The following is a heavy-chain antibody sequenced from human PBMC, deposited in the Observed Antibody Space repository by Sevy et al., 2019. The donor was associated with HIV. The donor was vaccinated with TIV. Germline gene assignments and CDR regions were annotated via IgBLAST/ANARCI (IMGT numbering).Heavy chain of an antibody. D-gene: IGHD2-2*01. J-gene: IGHJ3*01. CDR3: AREGDTVLVPTAVDAFDF. CDR2: IKTDGSNR. Sequence: GGSLRLSCAASGFTFSNYWMHWVHQAPGKGLVWVSCIKTDGSNRDSADSVKGRFFISRDNAKNLLYLQMNSLRAEDTAVYYCAREGDTVLVPTAVDAFDFWGQGTMVTVSS. CDR1: GFTFSNYW. V-gene: IGHV3-74*01.